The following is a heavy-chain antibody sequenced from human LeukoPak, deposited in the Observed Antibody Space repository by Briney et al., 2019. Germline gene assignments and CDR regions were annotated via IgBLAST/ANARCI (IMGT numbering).Heavy chain of an antibody. J-gene: IGHJ4*02. D-gene: IGHD3-22*01. V-gene: IGHV1-2*06. Sequence: GASVKVSCKASGYTFTSYGISWVRQAPGQGLEWMGRINPNSGGTNYAQKFQGRVTMTRDTSINTAYMDLSRLRSDDTAVYYCARGRNSVYYFNVVAPSYFDYWGQGTLVTVSS. CDR1: GYTFTSYG. CDR3: ARGRNSVYYFNVVAPSYFDY. CDR2: INPNSGGT.